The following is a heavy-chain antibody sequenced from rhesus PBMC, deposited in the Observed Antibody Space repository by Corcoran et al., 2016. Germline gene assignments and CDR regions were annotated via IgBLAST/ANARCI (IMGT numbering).Heavy chain of an antibody. J-gene: IGHJ4*01. Sequence: EVQLVESGGGLVQPGGSLRLSCAASGFTFSSYWMSWVRQALGKGLDRGGRMKNKAEDGTAAYDDSVKGRFTISRDDSKNTLYLHMNSLKTEDTAVYYCTREDSGFDYWGQGVLVTVSS. CDR3: TREDSGFDY. D-gene: IGHD3-28*01. V-gene: IGHV3-16*02. CDR1: GFTFSSYW. CDR2: MKNKAEDGTA.